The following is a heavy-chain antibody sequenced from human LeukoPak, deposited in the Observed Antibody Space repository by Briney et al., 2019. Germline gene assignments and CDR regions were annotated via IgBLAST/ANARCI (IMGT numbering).Heavy chain of an antibody. V-gene: IGHV4-34*01. CDR3: ARGRRPPLYCSGGSCYSACWFDP. J-gene: IGHJ5*02. Sequence: SETLSLTCAVYGGSFSGYYWSWIRQPPGKGLEWIGEINHSGSTNYNPSLKSRFTISVDTSKNQFSLKLSSVTAADTAVYYCARGRRPPLYCSGGSCYSACWFDPWGQGTLVTVSS. CDR1: GGSFSGYY. CDR2: INHSGST. D-gene: IGHD2-15*01.